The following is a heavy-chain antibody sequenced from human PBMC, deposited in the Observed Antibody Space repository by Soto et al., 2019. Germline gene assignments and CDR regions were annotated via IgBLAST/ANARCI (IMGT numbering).Heavy chain of an antibody. CDR3: TIGSWSGEVFDI. CDR2: IIPMLGIR. J-gene: IGHJ3*02. V-gene: IGHV1-69*02. Sequence: QVQLVQFGAEVKKPGSSVKVSCKDSGGTFSTYSMFWVRQAPGQGLEWMGRIIPMLGIRNYAQRFQDRVTITADKSTATAHMERSSLRSEDTALYYCTIGSWSGEVFDIWGQGTMVTVSS. CDR1: GGTFSTYS. D-gene: IGHD2-21*01.